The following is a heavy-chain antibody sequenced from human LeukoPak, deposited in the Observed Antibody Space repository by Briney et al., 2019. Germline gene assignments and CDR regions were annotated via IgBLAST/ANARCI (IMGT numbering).Heavy chain of an antibody. J-gene: IGHJ5*02. V-gene: IGHV3-74*01. CDR1: GFTFSSYA. Sequence: GGSLRLSCAASGFTFSSYAMSWVSQAPGRGLVWVSRINSEGSSTSYADSVKGRFTISRDNAKNTLYLQMNSLRAEDTAVYYCARAPSSVDCSSTSCYRDWFDPWGQGTLVTVSS. CDR2: INSEGSST. CDR3: ARAPSSVDCSSTSCYRDWFDP. D-gene: IGHD2-2*01.